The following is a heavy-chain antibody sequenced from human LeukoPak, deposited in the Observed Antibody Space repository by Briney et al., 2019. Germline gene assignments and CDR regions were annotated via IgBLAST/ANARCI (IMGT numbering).Heavy chain of an antibody. V-gene: IGHV3-30*02. J-gene: IGHJ6*03. D-gene: IGHD6-13*01. CDR3: ARAPNPQQLVAHYYYYYMDV. CDR2: IRYDGSNT. CDR1: GFTFSSSG. Sequence: PGGSLRLSCAASGFTFSSSGIHWVRQAPGKGLDWVAYIRYDGSNTYYADSVKGRFTISRDNSKNTLYLQMNSLRAEDTAVYYCARAPNPQQLVAHYYYYYMDVWGKGTTVTVSS.